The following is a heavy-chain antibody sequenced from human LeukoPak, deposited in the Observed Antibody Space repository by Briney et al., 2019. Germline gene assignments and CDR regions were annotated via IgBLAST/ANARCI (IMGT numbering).Heavy chain of an antibody. Sequence: GGSLRLSCAASGFTFSSYALDWVRQAPGKGLEWVSAISGSGGSTYYADSVKGRFTISRDNSKTTLFLQMTSLRAEDTAVYYCAKDLHDYGNYVGWFDSWGQGTLVTVSS. CDR3: AKDLHDYGNYVGWFDS. V-gene: IGHV3-23*01. D-gene: IGHD4-11*01. J-gene: IGHJ5*01. CDR2: ISGSGGST. CDR1: GFTFSSYA.